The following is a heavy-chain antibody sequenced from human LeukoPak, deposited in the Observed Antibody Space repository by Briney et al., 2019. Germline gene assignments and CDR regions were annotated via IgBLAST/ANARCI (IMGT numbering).Heavy chain of an antibody. J-gene: IGHJ4*02. CDR2: MYYGGST. V-gene: IGHV4-39*01. CDR3: ARIGVWFGEGNLSGYFDY. Sequence: SETLSLTCTVSGASISSSNYYWGWIRQPPGKGLEWIGSMYYGGSTYYNPALQSRVTISVDTSKNQSSLRLTSVTAADTAGYYCARIGVWFGEGNLSGYFDYWGQGILVTVSS. CDR1: GASISSSNYY. D-gene: IGHD3-10*01.